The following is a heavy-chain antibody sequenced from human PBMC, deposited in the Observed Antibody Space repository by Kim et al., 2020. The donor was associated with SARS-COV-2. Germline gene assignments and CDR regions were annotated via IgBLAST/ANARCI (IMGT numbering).Heavy chain of an antibody. D-gene: IGHD6-19*01. CDR3: ARDRLGSGWYGRAFDI. J-gene: IGHJ3*02. V-gene: IGHV1-18*01. Sequence: KLQGRVTMTTDTSTSTAYMELRSLRSDDTAVYYCARDRLGSGWYGRAFDIWGQGTMVTVSS.